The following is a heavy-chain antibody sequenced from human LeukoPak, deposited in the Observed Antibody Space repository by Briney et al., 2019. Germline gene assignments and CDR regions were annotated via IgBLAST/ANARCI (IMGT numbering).Heavy chain of an antibody. CDR1: GFTFSSYA. Sequence: PGGSLRLSCAASGFTFSSYAMSGVRQAPGKGLEWVSTLSGSGGSTYYADSVKGRFTISRDNSKNTLYLQMNSLRAEDTAVYYCAKDLTIFGVVLIVLEDDYWGQGTLVTVSS. D-gene: IGHD3-3*01. J-gene: IGHJ4*02. V-gene: IGHV3-23*01. CDR3: AKDLTIFGVVLIVLEDDY. CDR2: LSGSGGST.